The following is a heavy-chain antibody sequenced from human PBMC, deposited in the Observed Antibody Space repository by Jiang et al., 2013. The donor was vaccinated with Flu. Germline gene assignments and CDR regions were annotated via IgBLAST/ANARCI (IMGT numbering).Heavy chain of an antibody. CDR1: GFTFSSYA. J-gene: IGHJ6*02. D-gene: IGHD3-3*01. CDR2: ISYDGSNK. Sequence: VQLLESGGGVVQPGRSLRLSCAASGFTFSSYAMHWVRQAPGKGLEWVAVISYDGSNKYYADSVKGRFTISRDNSKNTLYLQMNSLRAEDTAVYYCARVSHVFLNYYYYGMDVWGQGTTVTVSS. CDR3: ARVSHVFLNYYYYGMDV. V-gene: IGHV3-30*04.